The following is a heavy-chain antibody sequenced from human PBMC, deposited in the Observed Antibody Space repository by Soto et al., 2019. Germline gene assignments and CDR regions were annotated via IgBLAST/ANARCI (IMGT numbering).Heavy chain of an antibody. CDR2: ISAYNGNP. CDR3: ARADTKIFGGDTCNWFDP. CDR1: GYTFTSYG. J-gene: IGHJ5*02. Sequence: QVQLVQSGAELKKPGASVKVSCKASGYTFTSYGISWVRQAPGQGLEWMGWISAYNGNPNYAQKLQGRVTMTTDTSTSTAHMELRSLRSDDTAVYYCARADTKIFGGDTCNWFDPRGQGTLVHVSS. V-gene: IGHV1-18*01. D-gene: IGHD3-3*01.